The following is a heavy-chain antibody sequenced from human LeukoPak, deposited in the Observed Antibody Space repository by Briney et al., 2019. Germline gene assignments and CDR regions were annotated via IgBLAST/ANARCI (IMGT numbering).Heavy chain of an antibody. Sequence: PGGSLRLSCAASGFTFSSYAMSWVRQAPGKGLEWVSAISGSGGSTYYADSVKGRFTISRDNSKNTLYLQMNSLRAEDTAVYYCAKKGYYDSSGYRPFDYWGQGTLVTVSS. D-gene: IGHD3-22*01. CDR1: GFTFSSYA. V-gene: IGHV3-23*01. CDR3: AKKGYYDSSGYRPFDY. J-gene: IGHJ4*02. CDR2: ISGSGGST.